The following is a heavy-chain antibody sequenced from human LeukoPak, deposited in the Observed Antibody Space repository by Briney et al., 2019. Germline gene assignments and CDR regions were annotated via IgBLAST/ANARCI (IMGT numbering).Heavy chain of an antibody. J-gene: IGHJ4*02. Sequence: PSETLSLTCTVPGGSVSSSGNYWVWIRQPPGKGLEWIASIYYSGTTYYNPSLKSRVTIFVDTSDKQFSLKLSSVTAADTAAYYCATGGGIAVAHAWGQGIVVTVSS. CDR3: ATGGGIAVAHA. D-gene: IGHD6-19*01. V-gene: IGHV4-39*01. CDR1: GGSVSSSGNY. CDR2: IYYSGTT.